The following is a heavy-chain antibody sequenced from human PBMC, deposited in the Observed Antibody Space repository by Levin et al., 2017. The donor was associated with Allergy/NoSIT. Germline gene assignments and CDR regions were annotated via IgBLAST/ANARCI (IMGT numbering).Heavy chain of an antibody. J-gene: IGHJ4*02. CDR2: IKQDGSEK. CDR3: ARRYNWNYILDY. CDR1: GFTFSSYW. V-gene: IGHV3-7*01. D-gene: IGHD1-7*01. Sequence: ETLSLTCAASGFTFSSYWMSWVRQAPGKGLEWVANIKQDGSEKYYVDSVKGRFTISRDNAKNSLYLQMNSLRAEDTAVYYCARRYNWNYILDYWGQGTLVTVSS.